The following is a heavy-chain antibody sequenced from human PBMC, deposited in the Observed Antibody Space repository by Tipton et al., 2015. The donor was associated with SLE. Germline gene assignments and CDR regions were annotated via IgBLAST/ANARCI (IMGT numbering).Heavy chain of an antibody. CDR3: AREARRMAEGAFDI. CDR1: GGSISSGGYY. J-gene: IGHJ3*02. CDR2: IYYSGST. Sequence: TLSLTCTVSGGSISSGGYYLSWIRQHPGKGLEWIGYIYYSGSTYYNPSLKSRVTISVDTSKNQFSLKLSSVTAADTAVYYCAREARRMAEGAFDIWGQGTMVTVSS. V-gene: IGHV4-31*03. D-gene: IGHD5-24*01.